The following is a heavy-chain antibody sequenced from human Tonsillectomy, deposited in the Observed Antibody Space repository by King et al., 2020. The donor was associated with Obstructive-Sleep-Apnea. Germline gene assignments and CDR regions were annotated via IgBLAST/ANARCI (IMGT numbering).Heavy chain of an antibody. D-gene: IGHD1/OR15-1a*01. CDR3: ARGGDYSSSWNKVDF. J-gene: IGHJ4*02. CDR1: GASVSSGGSY. Sequence: QLQESGPGLVKPSQTLALTCTVSGASVSSGGSYWTWIRQHPGKGLEWIASTYYSGSAYDNPSLCSRVLFSFDTSKNQLSLEMTSLTAADTAVYYCARGGDYSSSWNKVDFWGQGALVIVSS. CDR2: TYYSGSA. V-gene: IGHV4-31*03.